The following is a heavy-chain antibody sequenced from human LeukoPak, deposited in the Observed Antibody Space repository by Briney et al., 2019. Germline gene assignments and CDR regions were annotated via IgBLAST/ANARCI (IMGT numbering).Heavy chain of an antibody. V-gene: IGHV4-61*02. CDR2: IYTSGST. CDR1: GGSISSGSYY. Sequence: SQTLSLTCTVSGGSISSGSYYWSWIRQPAGKGLEWIGRIYTSGSTNYNPSLKSRVTISVDTSKNQFSLKLSSVTAADTAVYYCARAGGSGSYYFRYFDLWGRGTLVTVSS. CDR3: ARAGGSGSYYFRYFDL. D-gene: IGHD1-26*01. J-gene: IGHJ2*01.